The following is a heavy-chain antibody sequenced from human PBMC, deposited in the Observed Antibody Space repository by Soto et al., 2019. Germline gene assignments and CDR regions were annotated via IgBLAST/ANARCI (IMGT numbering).Heavy chain of an antibody. D-gene: IGHD3-22*01. CDR3: ARDRMGNYDSSGYYVAEYFQH. V-gene: IGHV4-34*01. J-gene: IGHJ1*01. Sequence: SETLSLTCAVYGGSFSGYYWSWIRQPPGKGLEWIGEINHSGSTNYNPSLKSRVTISVDTSKNQFSLKLSSVTAADTAVYYCARDRMGNYDSSGYYVAEYFQHWGQGTLVTVSS. CDR2: INHSGST. CDR1: GGSFSGYY.